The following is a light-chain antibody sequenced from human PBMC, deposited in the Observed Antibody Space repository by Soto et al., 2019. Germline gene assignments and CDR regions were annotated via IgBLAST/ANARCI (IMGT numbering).Light chain of an antibody. CDR1: HSVTTH. CDR3: QQRSDSIT. V-gene: IGKV3-11*01. CDR2: DAS. Sequence: ISLPQYPDTLSLAPGESAPLSFWASHSVTTHLAWFQQRPGQTPRLLIYDASTRAPGIPARFSGRGSGADFTLTISSLEPEDFAVYYCQQRSDSITFGQGTRLEI. J-gene: IGKJ5*01.